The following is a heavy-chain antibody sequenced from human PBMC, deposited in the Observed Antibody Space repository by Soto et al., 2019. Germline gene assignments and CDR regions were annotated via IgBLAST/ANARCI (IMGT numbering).Heavy chain of an antibody. D-gene: IGHD3-22*01. CDR3: ARGRTVRNYADDSSDYFYSFDY. V-gene: IGHV4-59*01. J-gene: IGHJ4*02. Sequence: SETLSLTCTVSGDSISTFYWGWMRQSPGKELEWIGYVYYTGSTNYNPSLKSRVTISVDRSKNQFSLKLTSANAADTAVYYCARGRTVRNYADDSSDYFYSFDYWGQGTQVTVSS. CDR2: VYYTGST. CDR1: GDSISTFY.